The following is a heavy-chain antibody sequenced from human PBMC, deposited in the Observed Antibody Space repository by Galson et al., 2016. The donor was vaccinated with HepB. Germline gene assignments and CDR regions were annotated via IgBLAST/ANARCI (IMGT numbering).Heavy chain of an antibody. CDR1: GFSISIYS. D-gene: IGHD1-26*01. J-gene: IGHJ4*02. Sequence: SLRLSCAASGFSISIYSMNWVRQAPGKGLEWVSAIRGSGTGTTYTDSVQSRFTISRDNSKNSLFLPMHSLRVEDTAVYYGVRDRRQWVSMGATTRFRERGIDYWGQGTLVTVSS. CDR2: IRGSGTGT. V-gene: IGHV3-23*01. CDR3: VRDRRQWVSMGATTRFRERGIDY.